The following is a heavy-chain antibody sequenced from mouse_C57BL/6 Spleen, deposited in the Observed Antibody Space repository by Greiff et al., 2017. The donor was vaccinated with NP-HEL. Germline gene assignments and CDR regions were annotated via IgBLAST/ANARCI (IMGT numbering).Heavy chain of an antibody. D-gene: IGHD1-2*01. J-gene: IGHJ2*01. CDR3: ARSGTTAYFDY. V-gene: IGHV1-63*01. CDR2: IYPGGGYT. Sequence: VQLQQSGAELVRPGTSVKMSCKASGYTFTNYWIGWAKQRPGHGLEWIGDIYPGGGYTNSNEKFKGKATLTADKSSSTAYMQFSSLTSEDSAIYYCARSGTTAYFDYWGKGTTLTVSS. CDR1: GYTFTNYW.